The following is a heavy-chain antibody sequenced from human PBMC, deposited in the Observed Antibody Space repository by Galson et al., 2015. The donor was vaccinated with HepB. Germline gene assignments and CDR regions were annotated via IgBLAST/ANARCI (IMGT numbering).Heavy chain of an antibody. Sequence: ALVKPTQTLTLTCTFSGFSLNTHGMCVSWIRQPPGKALEWLALVDWDGDKYYSTSLRTRLSISKDTSSNQVVLTMTNMDPVDTATYFCARNPWLPNGSVPAHFDSWGQGILVTVSS. V-gene: IGHV2-70*12. CDR3: ARNPWLPNGSVPAHFDS. CDR1: GFSLNTHGMC. D-gene: IGHD6-19*01. CDR2: VDWDGDK. J-gene: IGHJ4*02.